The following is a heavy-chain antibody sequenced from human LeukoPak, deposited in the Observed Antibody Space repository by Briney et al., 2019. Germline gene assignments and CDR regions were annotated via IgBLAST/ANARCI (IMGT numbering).Heavy chain of an antibody. CDR3: ARPGRPGQGYDAFDI. CDR1: GYTFTSYY. D-gene: IGHD6-6*01. V-gene: IGHV1-46*01. Sequence: ASVKVSCKASGYTFTSYYMHWVRQAPGQGLEWMGIINPSGGSTSYAQKFQGRVTMTRDMSTSTVYMELSSLRSEDTAVYYCARPGRPGQGYDAFDIWGQGTMVTVSS. J-gene: IGHJ3*02. CDR2: INPSGGST.